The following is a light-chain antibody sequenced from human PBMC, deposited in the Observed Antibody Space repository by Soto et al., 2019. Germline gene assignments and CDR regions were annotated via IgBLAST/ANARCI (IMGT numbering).Light chain of an antibody. CDR1: SSSKW. V-gene: IGKV1-5*01. CDR3: QHATDFL. J-gene: IGKJ2*01. CDR2: DVS. Sequence: DIQMTQSPSTLAASVGDTVTMTCRSSSKWLAWYQKKQGKAPKLLIYDVSNLEIGVPRRFSGSTTGAESTLDITVLQPDDLGTYYCQHATDFLFGEATKLQIK.